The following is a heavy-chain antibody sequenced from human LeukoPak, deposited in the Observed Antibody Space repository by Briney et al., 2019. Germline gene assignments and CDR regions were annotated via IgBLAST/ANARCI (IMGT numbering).Heavy chain of an antibody. V-gene: IGHV3-30*03. CDR3: ARDSGTSGYYDY. D-gene: IGHD3-22*01. J-gene: IGHJ4*02. Sequence: PGGSLRLSCAASGFTFSSYGMHWVRQAPGKGLEWVAVISYDGSNKYYADSVKGRFTVSRDNSENTLYLQMNSLRAEDTAVYYCARDSGTSGYYDYWGQGTLVTVSS. CDR2: ISYDGSNK. CDR1: GFTFSSYG.